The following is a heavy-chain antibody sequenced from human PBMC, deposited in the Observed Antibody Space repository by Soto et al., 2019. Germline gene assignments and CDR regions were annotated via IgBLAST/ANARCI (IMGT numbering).Heavy chain of an antibody. J-gene: IGHJ5*01. Sequence: GGSLRLSCAASGFTFSSYAMSWVRQAPGKGLGWVSAISGSGGSTYYADSVKGRFTISRDNSKSTLYLQMNSLRAEDTAVYYCAKLTYPSDSTGYYYERVSGWIDSWGQGTLVTVSS. D-gene: IGHD3-22*01. V-gene: IGHV3-23*01. CDR3: AKLTYPSDSTGYYYERVSGWIDS. CDR1: GFTFSSYA. CDR2: ISGSGGST.